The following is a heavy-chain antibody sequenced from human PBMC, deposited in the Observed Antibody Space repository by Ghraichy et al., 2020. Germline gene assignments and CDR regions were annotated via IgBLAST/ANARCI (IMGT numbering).Heavy chain of an antibody. CDR2: ISSSGSTI. Sequence: GGSLRLSCAGSGFTFSSYEMNWVRQAPGKGLEWVSYISSSGSTINYADSVMGRFTISRDNAKNSLSLQMDYLRGEDTAIYYCARDRKGVVVTSRGRYGMDVWGPGTTVTVSS. CDR1: GFTFSSYE. CDR3: ARDRKGVVVTSRGRYGMDV. D-gene: IGHD2-15*01. J-gene: IGHJ6*02. V-gene: IGHV3-48*03.